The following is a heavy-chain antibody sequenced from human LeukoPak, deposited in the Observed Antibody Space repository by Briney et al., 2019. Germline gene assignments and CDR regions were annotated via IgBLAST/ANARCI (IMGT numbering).Heavy chain of an antibody. D-gene: IGHD4-23*01. CDR3: ARETFNSGLDY. V-gene: IGHV4-30-4*01. CDR1: GVSISHGDYY. J-gene: IGHJ4*02. Sequence: SGTLSLTRTVSGVSISHGDYYWTWIRQPPGKGLEWIAYIYYSGSTYYNPSLKSRVTISVDKFKNQFSLKVNSVTAADTAVYFCARETFNSGLDYWGQGILVTVSS. CDR2: IYYSGST.